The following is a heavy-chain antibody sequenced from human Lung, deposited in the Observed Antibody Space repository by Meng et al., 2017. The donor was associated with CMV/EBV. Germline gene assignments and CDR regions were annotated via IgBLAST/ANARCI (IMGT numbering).Heavy chain of an antibody. D-gene: IGHD2-2*01. Sequence: GGSLRLSXAASGFTFSNAWMSWVRQAPGKGLEWVGRIKSKTDGGTTDYAAPVKGRFTISRDDSKNTLYLQMNSLKTEDTAVYYCTTDEYCSSTSCYPPFDYWGQGTLVTVSS. CDR2: IKSKTDGGTT. J-gene: IGHJ4*02. V-gene: IGHV3-15*01. CDR3: TTDEYCSSTSCYPPFDY. CDR1: GFTFSNAW.